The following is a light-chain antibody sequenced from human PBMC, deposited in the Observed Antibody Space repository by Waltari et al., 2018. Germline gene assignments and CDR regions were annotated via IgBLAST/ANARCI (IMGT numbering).Light chain of an antibody. V-gene: IGKV3-20*01. CDR2: GSS. J-gene: IGKJ2*01. CDR3: QQYGSSPPMYT. Sequence: EIVLTQSPDTLSLSPGERATLSCRASQSVSANYLAWYQQKPGRAPRLLVYGSSTRATGIPDRFSGSESGTDFTLTISSLEPEDFAVYFCQQYGSSPPMYTFGLGTKLEIK. CDR1: QSVSANY.